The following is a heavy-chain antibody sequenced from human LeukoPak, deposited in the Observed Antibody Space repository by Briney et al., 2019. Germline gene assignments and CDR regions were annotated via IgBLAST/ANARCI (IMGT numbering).Heavy chain of an antibody. J-gene: IGHJ6*03. CDR2: INPNSGDT. V-gene: IGHV1-2*02. Sequence: ASVKVSCKASGYTFTGYYIHWVRQAPGQGLEWMGLINPNSGDTKYAQKFQGRVTMTSDTSSSTAYMELSRLRSDDTAVYYCARVAGSISYMDVWGKGTTVTISS. CDR1: GYTFTGYY. CDR3: ARVAGSISYMDV. D-gene: IGHD3-10*01.